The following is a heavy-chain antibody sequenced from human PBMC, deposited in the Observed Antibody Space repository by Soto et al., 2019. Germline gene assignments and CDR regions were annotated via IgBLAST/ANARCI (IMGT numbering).Heavy chain of an antibody. CDR2: VYYSGST. V-gene: IGHV4-31*03. Sequence: QVQLQESGPGLVKPSQTLSLTCTVTGGSGSNDSYYWTWIRQHPGKGLEWIGYVYYSGSTYYIPSLKVRIPISIDTSKNQFTLKLSSVTAAYTAVYYCARELTGPPGLYGMDVWGQGTTVTVSS. J-gene: IGHJ6*02. D-gene: IGHD1-1*01. CDR3: ARELTGPPGLYGMDV. CDR1: GGSGSNDSYY.